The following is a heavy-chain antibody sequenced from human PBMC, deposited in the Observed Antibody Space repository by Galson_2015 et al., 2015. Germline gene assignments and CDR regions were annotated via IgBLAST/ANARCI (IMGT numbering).Heavy chain of an antibody. J-gene: IGHJ6*02. D-gene: IGHD3-10*01. CDR3: ARGTYGSGSYYLNYYYYGMDV. CDR2: INPSGGST. CDR1: GYTFTSYY. V-gene: IGHV1-46*01. Sequence: SVKVSCKASGYTFTSYYMHWVRQAPGQGLEWMGIINPSGGSTSYAQKFQGRVTMTRDTSTSTVYMELSSLRSEDTAVYYCARGTYGSGSYYLNYYYYGMDVWGQGTTVTVSS.